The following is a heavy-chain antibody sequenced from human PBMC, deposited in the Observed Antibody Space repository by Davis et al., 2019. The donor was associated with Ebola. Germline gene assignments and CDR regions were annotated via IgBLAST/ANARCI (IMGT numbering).Heavy chain of an antibody. D-gene: IGHD5-12*01. J-gene: IGHJ4*02. V-gene: IGHV3-23*01. CDR1: GFSFSTHA. CDR3: VSKYSGYDPPVY. Sequence: GESLKISCAASGFSFSTHAMSWVRQAPGKGLEWVSSISASGDNTYYADSVNGRFTISRDNSKNTLFLQMNSLRAEDTAVYYCVSKYSGYDPPVYWGQGTLVTVSS. CDR2: ISASGDNT.